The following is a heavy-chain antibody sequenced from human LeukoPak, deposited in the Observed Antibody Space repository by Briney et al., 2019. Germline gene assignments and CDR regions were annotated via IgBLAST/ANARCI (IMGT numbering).Heavy chain of an antibody. J-gene: IGHJ4*02. D-gene: IGHD6-13*01. Sequence: SETLSLTCTVSGGSISPHYWTWIRQPPGKGLEWIGFIHYSGTTNYNPSLTSRVTISVDTSKNRCSLKLSSVTAADTAVYYCARGLGASWYYFDYWGQGALVTVSS. CDR3: ARGLGASWYYFDY. V-gene: IGHV4-59*11. CDR2: IHYSGTT. CDR1: GGSISPHY.